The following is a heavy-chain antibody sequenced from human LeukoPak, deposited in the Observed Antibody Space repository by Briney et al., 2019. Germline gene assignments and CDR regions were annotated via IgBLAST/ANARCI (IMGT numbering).Heavy chain of an antibody. V-gene: IGHV3-30*18. J-gene: IGHJ5*02. D-gene: IGHD1-26*01. CDR1: GFTFSSYG. CDR2: ISYDGSNK. CDR3: AKTASGSYYRFDP. Sequence: GGSLRLSCAASGFTFSSYGMHWVRQAPGRGLEWVAVISYDGSNKYYADSVKGRFTISRDNSKNTLYLQMNSLRAEDTAVYYCAKTASGSYYRFDPWGQGTLVTVSS.